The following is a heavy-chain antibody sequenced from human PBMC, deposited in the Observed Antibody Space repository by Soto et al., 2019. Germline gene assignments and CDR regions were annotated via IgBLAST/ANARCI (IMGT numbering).Heavy chain of an antibody. CDR3: PRDVKGWALCAAHY. V-gene: IGHV3-30-3*01. CDR1: GFTFSSYA. D-gene: IGHD1-26*01. Sequence: QVQLVESGGGVVQPGRSLRLSCAASGFTFSSYAMHWVRQAPGKGLEWVAVISYDGSNKYYADSVKGRFTISRDNSKNTLYLQMNRLIAEDTAEYSCPRDVKGWALCAAHYWGQGTLVSLSS. J-gene: IGHJ4*02. CDR2: ISYDGSNK.